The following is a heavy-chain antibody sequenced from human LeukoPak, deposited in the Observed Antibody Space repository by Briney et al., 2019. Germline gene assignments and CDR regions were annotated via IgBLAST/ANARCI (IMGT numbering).Heavy chain of an antibody. CDR3: ARTREVVGCSGGSCYYYYYMDV. CDR1: GGSISRGGYY. Sequence: SETLSLTRTVSGGSISRGGYYWSWIRQHPGKGLEWIGYIYYSGRTSYNPSLKSRVTISVDTSKNQFSLKLSSVTAADTAVYYCARTREVVGCSGGSCYYYYYMDVWGKGTTVTVSS. V-gene: IGHV4-31*03. J-gene: IGHJ6*03. D-gene: IGHD2-15*01. CDR2: IYYSGRT.